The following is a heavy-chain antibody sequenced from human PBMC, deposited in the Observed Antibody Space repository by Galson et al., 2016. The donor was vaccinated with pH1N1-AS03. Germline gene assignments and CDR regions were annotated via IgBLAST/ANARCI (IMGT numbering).Heavy chain of an antibody. J-gene: IGHJ5*02. V-gene: IGHV2-5*02. CDR1: GFSLSTSGVG. CDR2: IYWDDDK. CDR3: AHFLYGDYATWFDP. D-gene: IGHD4-17*01. Sequence: PALVKPTQTLTLTCTFSGFSLSTSGVGVGWIRQPPGKALEWLALIYWDDDKHYSPSLKSRLTITEDTSKNQVVLTMINMDPVDTATYYCAHFLYGDYATWFDPWGQGTLVTVSS.